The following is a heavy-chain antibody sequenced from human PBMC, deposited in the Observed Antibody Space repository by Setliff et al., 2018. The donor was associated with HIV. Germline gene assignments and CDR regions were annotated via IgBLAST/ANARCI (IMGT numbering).Heavy chain of an antibody. CDR2: IDRDGSGT. J-gene: IGHJ6*02. Sequence: GGSLRLSCVASRFTFNDYWMSWVRQAPGKGLEWVANIDRDGSGTNYVDSVKGRFTIFRDNAKSSMYLQMNSLRAEDTAIYYCARKFRPGHGVDVWGQGTTVTVSS. CDR1: RFTFNDYW. CDR3: ARKFRPGHGVDV. D-gene: IGHD3-10*01. V-gene: IGHV3-7*01.